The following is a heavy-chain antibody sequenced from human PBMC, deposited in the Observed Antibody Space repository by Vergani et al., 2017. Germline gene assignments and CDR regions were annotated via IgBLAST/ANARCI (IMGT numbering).Heavy chain of an antibody. Sequence: QVQLVESGGGVVQPGRSLRLSCAASGFTFSSYAMHWVRQAPGKGLEWVAVISYDGSNKYYADSVKGRFTISRDNSKNTLYLQMNSLRAEDTAVYYCARGSSSWYGKFDYWGQGNLVTVSS. CDR3: ARGSSSWYGKFDY. D-gene: IGHD6-13*01. CDR1: GFTFSSYA. J-gene: IGHJ4*02. CDR2: ISYDGSNK. V-gene: IGHV3-30-3*01.